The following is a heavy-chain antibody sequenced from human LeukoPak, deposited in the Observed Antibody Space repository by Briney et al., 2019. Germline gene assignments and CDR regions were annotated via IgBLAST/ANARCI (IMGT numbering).Heavy chain of an antibody. CDR2: ISSTSSYI. V-gene: IGHV3-21*01. CDR3: ATSPVYSYGHPYYFDY. D-gene: IGHD5-18*01. Sequence: GGSLRLSCAGSGFTFSSYSMNWVRQAPGKGLEWVSCISSTSSYIYYADSVKGRFTISRDNAKNSLYLQMNSLRAEDTAVYYCATSPVYSYGHPYYFDYWGQGTLVTVSS. CDR1: GFTFSSYS. J-gene: IGHJ4*02.